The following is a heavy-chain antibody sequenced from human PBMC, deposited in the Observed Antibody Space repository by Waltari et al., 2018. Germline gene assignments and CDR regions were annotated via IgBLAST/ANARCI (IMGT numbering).Heavy chain of an antibody. CDR2: IIPIFGTA. CDR3: ARGVAARHFYYYYYMDV. D-gene: IGHD6-6*01. Sequence: QVQLVQSGAEVKKPGSSVKVSCTASGGTFSSYAISWVRQAPGQGLEWMGGIIPIFGTANYAQKFQGRVTITTDESTSTAYMELSSLRSEDTAVYYCARGVAARHFYYYYYMDVWGKGTTVTVSS. J-gene: IGHJ6*03. CDR1: GGTFSSYA. V-gene: IGHV1-69*05.